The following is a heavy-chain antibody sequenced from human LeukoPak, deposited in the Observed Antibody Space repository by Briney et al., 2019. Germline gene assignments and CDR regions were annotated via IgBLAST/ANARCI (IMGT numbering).Heavy chain of an antibody. CDR3: ARVPRIEAGATGDWFDT. Sequence: PSETLSLTCTVSGGSISSYYWSWIRQPPGKGLEWIGFIYYSGSTNYNPSLKSRVIISVDTSKNQFFLNLRSVTAADTAVYYCARVPRIEAGATGDWFDTWGQGTVVTVSS. J-gene: IGHJ5*02. V-gene: IGHV4-59*01. CDR2: IYYSGST. CDR1: GGSISSYY. D-gene: IGHD6-13*01.